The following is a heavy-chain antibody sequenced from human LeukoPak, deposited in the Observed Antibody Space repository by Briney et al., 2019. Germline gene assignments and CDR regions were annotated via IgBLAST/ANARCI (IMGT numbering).Heavy chain of an antibody. CDR1: GFTVSSNY. CDR2: INSGGST. D-gene: IGHD3-10*01. Sequence: GGSLRLSCAASGFTVSSNYMRWVRQAPGKGLEWVSVINSGGSTYYADSVKGRFTISRDTSENKLYLQMDSLRADDTAVYYCARDATMVRGIIGALDIWGQGTMVTVSS. CDR3: ARDATMVRGIIGALDI. J-gene: IGHJ3*02. V-gene: IGHV3-66*01.